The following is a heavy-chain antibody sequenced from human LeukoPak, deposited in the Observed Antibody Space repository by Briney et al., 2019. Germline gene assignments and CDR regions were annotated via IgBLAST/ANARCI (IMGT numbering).Heavy chain of an antibody. CDR1: GFSFSIYW. D-gene: IGHD3-10*01. V-gene: IGHV3-69-1*01. J-gene: IGHJ4*02. CDR2: ISSSSCI. CDR3: AKIFMVRGVIMGFDY. Sequence: GGSLRLSCSASGFSFSIYWMTCVRQAPGKGLEWVSSISSSSCIYYADSVKGRFTISRDNAKNSLYLQMNSLRAEDTAVYYCAKIFMVRGVIMGFDYWGQGTLVTVSS.